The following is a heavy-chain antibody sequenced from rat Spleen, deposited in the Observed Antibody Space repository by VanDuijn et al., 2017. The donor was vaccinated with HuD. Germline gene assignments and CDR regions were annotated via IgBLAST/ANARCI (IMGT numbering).Heavy chain of an antibody. D-gene: IGHD1-3*01. V-gene: IGHV5-19*01. CDR3: ATEDYGSPDYFDY. CDR2: ISPSGGST. Sequence: EVQLVESGGGLVQPGRSLKLSCAASGFTFSNYGMHWIRQAPTKGLEWVASISPSGGSTYYRDSVKGRFTISRDNAKSTLYLQMDSLRSEDTATYYCATEDYGSPDYFDYWGQGVMVTVSS. CDR1: GFTFSNYG. J-gene: IGHJ2*01.